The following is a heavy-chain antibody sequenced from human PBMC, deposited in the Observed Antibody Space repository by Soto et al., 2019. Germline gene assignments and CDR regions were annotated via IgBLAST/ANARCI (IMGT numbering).Heavy chain of an antibody. CDR3: ARGTPVTIFGVVIGYYYGMDV. CDR2: INHSGST. Sequence: SDTLSLTCGVYGGSFSGYYWSWIRQPPGKGLEWIGEINHSGSTNYNPSLKSRVTISVDTSKNQFSLKLSSVTAADTAVYYCARGTPVTIFGVVIGYYYGMDVWGQGTTVTVSS. D-gene: IGHD3-3*01. J-gene: IGHJ6*02. V-gene: IGHV4-34*01. CDR1: GGSFSGYY.